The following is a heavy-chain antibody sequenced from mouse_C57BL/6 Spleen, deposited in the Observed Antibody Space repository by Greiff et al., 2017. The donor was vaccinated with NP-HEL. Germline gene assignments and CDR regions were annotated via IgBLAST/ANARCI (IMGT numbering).Heavy chain of an antibody. V-gene: IGHV1-75*01. CDR1: GYTFTDYY. CDR2: IFPGSGST. D-gene: IGHD1-1*01. J-gene: IGHJ1*03. CDR3: ARNPFTTVVEDWYFDV. Sequence: VQLQQSGPELVKPGASVKISCKASGYTFTDYYINWVKQRPGQGLEWIGWIFPGSGSTYYNEKFKGKATLTVDKSSSTAYMLLSSLTSEDSAVYFCARNPFTTVVEDWYFDVWGTGTTVTVSS.